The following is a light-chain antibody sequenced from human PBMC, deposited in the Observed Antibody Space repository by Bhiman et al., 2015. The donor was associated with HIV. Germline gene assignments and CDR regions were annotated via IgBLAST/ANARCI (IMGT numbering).Light chain of an antibody. CDR3: SSYRSSSPSVV. Sequence: QSALTQPASVSGSPGQSITISCTGTSSDVGGYDYVSWYQHHPGKAPKLMIFDVSNRLSGVSDRFSGSKSGNTASLTISGLQTEDEADYYCSSYRSSSPSVVFGGGTRLTVL. V-gene: IGLV2-14*03. J-gene: IGLJ2*01. CDR1: SSDVGGYDY. CDR2: DVS.